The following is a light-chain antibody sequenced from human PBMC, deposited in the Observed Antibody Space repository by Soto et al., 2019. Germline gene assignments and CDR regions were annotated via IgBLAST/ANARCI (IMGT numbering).Light chain of an antibody. V-gene: IGLV6-57*01. Sequence: NFMLTQPHSVSESPGKTVTMSCTRSSGSIANNFVQWYQQRPGSSPTTVIYKDNQRPSGVPDRFSGSIDSSSNSASLSISGLKTADEADYYCQSYDNNNHWVFGGGTQLTVL. CDR1: SGSIANNF. J-gene: IGLJ7*01. CDR3: QSYDNNNHWV. CDR2: KDN.